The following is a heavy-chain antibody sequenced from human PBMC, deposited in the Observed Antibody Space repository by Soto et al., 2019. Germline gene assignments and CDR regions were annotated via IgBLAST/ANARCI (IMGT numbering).Heavy chain of an antibody. J-gene: IGHJ4*02. V-gene: IGHV4-59*12. CDR1: GASISSYY. Sequence: SETLSLTCAVSGASISSYYWSWIRQPPGKGLEWVGYIYYSGSTKTNPSLKSRVTISVDTSKNQFSLKLGSVTAADTAVYYCARDLGSGWAYFDNWGQGTLVTVSS. D-gene: IGHD6-25*01. CDR2: IYYSGST. CDR3: ARDLGSGWAYFDN.